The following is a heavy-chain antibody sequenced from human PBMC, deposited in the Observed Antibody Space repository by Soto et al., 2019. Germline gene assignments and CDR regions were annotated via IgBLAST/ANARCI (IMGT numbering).Heavy chain of an antibody. Sequence: TLSLTCTVSGGSINSGDYYWSWIRQPPGRGLEWIGYIYYSGSIFYNPSLESRVTISIDTSKNQFSLKLSSVTAADTAVYYCARDDCRGTRCSYYYGMDVWGQGTTVTVSS. J-gene: IGHJ6*02. CDR1: GGSINSGDYY. V-gene: IGHV4-30-4*01. D-gene: IGHD2-15*01. CDR3: ARDDCRGTRCSYYYGMDV. CDR2: IYYSGSI.